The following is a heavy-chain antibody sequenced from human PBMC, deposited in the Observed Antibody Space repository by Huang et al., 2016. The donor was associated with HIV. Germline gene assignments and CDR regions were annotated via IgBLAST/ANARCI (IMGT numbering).Heavy chain of an antibody. CDR3: ARHFSYYDSSGYTPWDAFDI. D-gene: IGHD3-22*01. V-gene: IGHV4-39*01. J-gene: IGHJ3*02. Sequence: QLQLQGSGPGLAKPSETLSLTCTVSGGSITSSSYYWGWIRQPPGKGLEWVGSIYYSGSTDYNPSLKSRVTVSVDTSKNQFSLKLSSGTAADTAVYNCARHFSYYDSSGYTPWDAFDIWGQGTMVTVSS. CDR1: GGSITSSSYY. CDR2: IYYSGST.